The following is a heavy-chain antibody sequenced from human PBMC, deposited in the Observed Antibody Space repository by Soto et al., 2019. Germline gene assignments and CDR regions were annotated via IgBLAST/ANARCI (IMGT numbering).Heavy chain of an antibody. V-gene: IGHV3-33*01. J-gene: IGHJ4*02. CDR1: GFTFTSYG. D-gene: IGHD3-3*01. CDR3: ARDRRFLEWLDY. Sequence: QMHLVESGGGVVQPGRSLTLSCVASGFTFTSYGIHWVRQAPGKGLEWVAVIWYDGRNKYYGDSVKGRFSIARDNSKNPVYLQMNSLSAEDTAVYYCARDRRFLEWLDYWGQGTLVSVSS. CDR2: IWYDGRNK.